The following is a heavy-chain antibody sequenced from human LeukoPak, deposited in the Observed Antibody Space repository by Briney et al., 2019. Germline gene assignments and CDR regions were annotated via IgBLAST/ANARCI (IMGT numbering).Heavy chain of an antibody. V-gene: IGHV5-51*01. CDR3: ARSAYCSSTSCYSYYYGMDV. CDR2: IYPGDSDT. CDR1: GYSFTSYW. Sequence: GESLKISCKGSGYSFTSYWIGWVRQMPGKGLEWMGIIYPGDSDTRYSPSFQGQVTISADTSISTAYLQWSSLKASDTAMYYCARSAYCSSTSCYSYYYGMDVWGQGTTVTVSS. D-gene: IGHD2-2*01. J-gene: IGHJ6*02.